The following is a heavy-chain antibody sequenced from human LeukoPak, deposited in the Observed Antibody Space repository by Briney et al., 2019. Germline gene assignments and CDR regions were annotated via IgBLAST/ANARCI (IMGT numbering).Heavy chain of an antibody. V-gene: IGHV3-74*01. Sequence: GGSLRLSCAATGFTFSRYDMHWVRQAPGKGLVWVSRINTDGSSTSYADSVKGRFTISRDNAKNTLYLQMNSLRAEDTAVYYCARVQDFWSGYGHDAFDIWGQGTMVTVSS. D-gene: IGHD3-3*01. J-gene: IGHJ3*02. CDR2: INTDGSST. CDR1: GFTFSRYD. CDR3: ARVQDFWSGYGHDAFDI.